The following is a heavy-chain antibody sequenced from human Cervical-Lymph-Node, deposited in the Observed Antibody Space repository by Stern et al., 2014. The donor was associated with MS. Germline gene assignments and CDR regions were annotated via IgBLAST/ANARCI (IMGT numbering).Heavy chain of an antibody. J-gene: IGHJ4*02. CDR3: AKDSGIGWQWAAFDF. Sequence: QVQLVESGGGVVKPGRSLRLSCAASGFTFSSYGMHWVRQSPGKGLEWLPGTSYNGNDKYYADSVKGRVTIARDNSKTTLYLQMNSLRPEDTAVYYCAKDSGIGWQWAAFDFWGQGTLVTVSS. CDR2: TSYNGNDK. V-gene: IGHV3-30*18. D-gene: IGHD6-19*01. CDR1: GFTFSSYG.